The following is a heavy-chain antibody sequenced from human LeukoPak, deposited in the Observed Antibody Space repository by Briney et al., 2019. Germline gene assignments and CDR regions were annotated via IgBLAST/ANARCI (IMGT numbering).Heavy chain of an antibody. V-gene: IGHV3-48*04. J-gene: IGHJ6*03. Sequence: GGSLRLSCAASGFTFIGHNMNWVRQAPGKGLEWISFVSISSGTIYYADSVKGRFSISRDNAKSSLDLQMNSLRAEDTAVYYCARNHYYYYMDVWGKGTTVTVSS. CDR3: ARNHYYYYMDV. CDR1: GFTFIGHN. CDR2: VSISSGTI.